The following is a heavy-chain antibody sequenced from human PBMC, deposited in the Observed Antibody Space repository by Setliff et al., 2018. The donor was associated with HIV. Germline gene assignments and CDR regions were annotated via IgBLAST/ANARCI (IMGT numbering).Heavy chain of an antibody. V-gene: IGHV4-61*05. CDR1: GGSISSSSYY. Sequence: SETLSLTCTVSGGSISSSSYYWGWIRQPPGKGLEWIGYIHSSGSTIYSASPKSRVSISVDTSKNQVSLRLSSVTAADTAVYHCSRGSYYMDVWGKGTTVTVSS. CDR3: SRGSYYMDV. J-gene: IGHJ6*03. D-gene: IGHD3-16*01. CDR2: IHSSGST.